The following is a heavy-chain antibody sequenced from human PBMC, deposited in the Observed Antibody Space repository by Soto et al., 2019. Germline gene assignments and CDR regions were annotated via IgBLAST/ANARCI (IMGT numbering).Heavy chain of an antibody. Sequence: SETLSLTCTVSGGSISTSRYYWGWIRQPPGKGLEWIGNIYYSGRAYYNPSLKSRVTISVGRSRNQVSLKLSSVTAAETAVYYCASGEDVVVVAGAFDIWGQGTMVTVSS. CDR1: GGSISTSRYY. CDR2: IYYSGRA. D-gene: IGHD2-15*01. CDR3: ASGEDVVVVAGAFDI. J-gene: IGHJ3*02. V-gene: IGHV4-39*01.